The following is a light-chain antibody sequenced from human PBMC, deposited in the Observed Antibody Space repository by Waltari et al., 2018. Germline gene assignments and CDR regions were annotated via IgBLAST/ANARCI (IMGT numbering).Light chain of an antibody. J-gene: IGKJ2*01. V-gene: IGKV2-30*01. Sequence: QSVVYRYGNTDVNGSQQRPGESPMRLIYKVADRDSGGPDRVSGSGAGTDFTLKISRVEAEDVGVYYCMQGTLWPYTFGQGTKLEIK. CDR2: KVA. CDR1: QSVVYRYGNTD. CDR3: MQGTLWPYT.